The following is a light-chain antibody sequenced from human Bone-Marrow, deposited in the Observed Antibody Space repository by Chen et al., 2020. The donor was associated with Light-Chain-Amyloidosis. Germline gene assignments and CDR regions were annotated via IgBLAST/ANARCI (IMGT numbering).Light chain of an antibody. CDR1: NIGSKS. V-gene: IGLV3-21*02. CDR3: QVWDRSSDRPV. CDR2: DDS. Sequence: SYVLTPPSSVSVAPGQTATNACGGNNIGSKSVHWYQQTPGQAPLLVVYDDSDRPSGIPERLSGSNSANTATLTISRVEAGDEADYYCQVWDRSSDRPVFGGGTKLTVL. J-gene: IGLJ3*02.